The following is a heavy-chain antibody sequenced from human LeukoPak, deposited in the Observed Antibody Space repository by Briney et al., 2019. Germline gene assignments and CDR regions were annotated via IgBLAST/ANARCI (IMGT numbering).Heavy chain of an antibody. CDR1: GFTLATFW. D-gene: IGHD6-13*01. CDR2: IKQDGSEK. V-gene: IGHV3-7*01. CDR3: ARVSWYVDY. J-gene: IGHJ4*02. Sequence: GGSLRLSCTVSGFTLATFWMSWVRQAPGKGLEWVANIKQDGSEKYYVDSVKGRFTISRDNAKNSLYLQMNSLRAEDTAVYYCARVSWYVDYWGQGTLVTVSS.